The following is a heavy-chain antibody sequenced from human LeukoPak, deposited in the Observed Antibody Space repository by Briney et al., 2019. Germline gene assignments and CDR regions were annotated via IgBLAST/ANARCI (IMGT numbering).Heavy chain of an antibody. V-gene: IGHV4-61*02. D-gene: IGHD2-15*01. CDR1: GVSISSGPCY. J-gene: IGHJ3*02. Sequence: PSQTLSLTCTVSGVSISSGPCYWTWIRQPAGKGLEWIGRIHTSGSTSYSPSLKSRVTISVDTSKNQFSLKLSSVTAADTAMYYCAREPGVRGSFDIRGQGTKVTVSS. CDR3: AREPGVRGSFDI. CDR2: IHTSGST.